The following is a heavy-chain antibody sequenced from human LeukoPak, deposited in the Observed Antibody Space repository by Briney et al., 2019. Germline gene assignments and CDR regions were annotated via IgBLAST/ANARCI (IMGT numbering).Heavy chain of an antibody. CDR3: ARGVPYYSDTNGPPNY. J-gene: IGHJ4*02. CDR1: GYTFTAYY. Sequence: ASVKVSCKASGYTFTAYYMHWVRQAPGQGLEWMGWINPNSGVTNYAQKFQGRVAMTRDTSISTAYMELSGLRSDDTAVYSCARGVPYYSDTNGPPNYWSQGTLVTVSS. D-gene: IGHD3-22*01. CDR2: INPNSGVT. V-gene: IGHV1-2*02.